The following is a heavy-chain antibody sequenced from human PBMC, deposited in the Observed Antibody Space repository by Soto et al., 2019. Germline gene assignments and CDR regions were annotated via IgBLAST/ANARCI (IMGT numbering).Heavy chain of an antibody. J-gene: IGHJ4*02. V-gene: IGHV2-5*01. CDR3: AQGRCGQICYTIYFDN. CDR1: RFSLSTNGMQ. D-gene: IGHD2-2*02. CDR2: IHWNDDR. Sequence: QITLKESGPTLVKPTQTLTLTPTLSRFSLSTNGMQVGWIRQPPGKALEWLAHIHWNDDRRYSPSLESRLTITKDTSKNQVVLTMANVDPVDTAAYYCAQGRCGQICYTIYFDNWGQGTLVTVSS.